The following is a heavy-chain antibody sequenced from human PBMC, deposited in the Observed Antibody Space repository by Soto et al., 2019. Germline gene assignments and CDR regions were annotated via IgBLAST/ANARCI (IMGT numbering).Heavy chain of an antibody. J-gene: IGHJ6*03. V-gene: IGHV3-48*01. Sequence: EVQLVESGGGLVQPGGSLRLSCADSVFTFSSYSMNWVRQAPGKGLEWVSYISSSSSTIYYADSVKGRFTISRDNAKNSLYLQMNSLRAEDTAVYYCARDNDFWSGYIEYYYYYYMDVWGKGTTVTVSS. D-gene: IGHD3-3*01. CDR1: VFTFSSYS. CDR2: ISSSSSTI. CDR3: ARDNDFWSGYIEYYYYYYMDV.